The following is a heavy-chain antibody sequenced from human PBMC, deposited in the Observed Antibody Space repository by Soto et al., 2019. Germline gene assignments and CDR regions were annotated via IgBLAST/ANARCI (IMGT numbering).Heavy chain of an antibody. Sequence: ASVKVSCKTSGYTFSSFALTWVRQAPGQGLEWMGWISTYSGDTNYAQKFQGRLTMTADTSTRTAYMELRSLTSDDTAVYYCARDLLVQGSPIGFWGQGTLVTVSS. CDR3: ARDLLVQGSPIGF. V-gene: IGHV1-18*01. D-gene: IGHD1-26*01. CDR2: ISTYSGDT. J-gene: IGHJ4*02. CDR1: GYTFSSFA.